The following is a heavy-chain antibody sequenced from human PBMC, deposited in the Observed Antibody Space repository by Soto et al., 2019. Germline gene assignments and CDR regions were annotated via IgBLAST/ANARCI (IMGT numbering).Heavy chain of an antibody. CDR3: ATLYSSSWYDYYYGMDV. V-gene: IGHV4-61*01. CDR2: IYYSGST. J-gene: IGHJ6*02. D-gene: IGHD6-13*01. CDR1: GGSVSSGSYY. Sequence: SETLSLTCTVSGGSVSSGSYYWSWIRQPPGKGLEWIGYIYYSGSTNYNPSLKSRVTISVDTSKNQFSLKLSSVTAADTAVYYCATLYSSSWYDYYYGMDVWGQGTTATVSS.